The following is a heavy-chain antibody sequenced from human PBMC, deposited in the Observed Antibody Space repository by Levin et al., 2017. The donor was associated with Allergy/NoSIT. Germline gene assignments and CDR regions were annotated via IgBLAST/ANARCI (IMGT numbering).Heavy chain of an antibody. D-gene: IGHD5-18*01. Sequence: SETLSLTCTVSGGSISSYYWSWIRQPPGKGLEWIGYIYYSGSTNYNPSLKSRVTISVDTSKNQFSLKLSPVTAADTAVYYCARTRGSTAVGFYYYYYYGMDVWGQGTTVTVSS. V-gene: IGHV4-59*01. J-gene: IGHJ6*02. CDR3: ARTRGSTAVGFYYYYYYGMDV. CDR2: IYYSGST. CDR1: GGSISSYY.